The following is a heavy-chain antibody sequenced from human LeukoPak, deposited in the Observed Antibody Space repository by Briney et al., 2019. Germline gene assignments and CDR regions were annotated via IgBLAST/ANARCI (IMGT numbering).Heavy chain of an antibody. Sequence: GGSLRLSCAASGFTFGSHAMSWVRQAPGKGLEWVSAISGGGGHTYYPDSVKGRFTISRDNSKNTLYLQMNSLRAEDTAVYYCAKAGDYDILTGYPHWGQGTLVTVSS. V-gene: IGHV3-23*01. D-gene: IGHD3-9*01. J-gene: IGHJ4*02. CDR2: ISGGGGHT. CDR1: GFTFGSHA. CDR3: AKAGDYDILTGYPH.